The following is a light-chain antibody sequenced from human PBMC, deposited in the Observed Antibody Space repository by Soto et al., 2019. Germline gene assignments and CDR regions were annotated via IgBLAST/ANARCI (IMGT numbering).Light chain of an antibody. J-gene: IGKJ1*01. Sequence: EIVLTQSPGTLSLSPGERATLSCRASQSVSSTYLAWYQQKPGQAPRLILYGASSRATGIPDRFSGSGSGTDFPLTISRLEPEDFAVYYCQKYGRLTSSTFGQGTKVEIK. CDR3: QKYGRLTSST. CDR1: QSVSSTY. V-gene: IGKV3-20*01. CDR2: GAS.